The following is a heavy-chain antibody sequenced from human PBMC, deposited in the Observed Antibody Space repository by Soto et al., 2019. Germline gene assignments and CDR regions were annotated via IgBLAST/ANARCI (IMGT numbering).Heavy chain of an antibody. CDR1: GYSFTSYW. D-gene: IGHD1-26*01. CDR3: ARYAGATIDY. V-gene: IGHV5-51*01. Sequence: ETLSLTCTVSGYSFTSYWIGWVRQMPGKGLEWMGIIYPGDSDTRYSPSFQGQVTISADKSISTAYLQWSSLKASDTAMYYCARYAGATIDYWGQGTLVTVSS. J-gene: IGHJ4*02. CDR2: IYPGDSDT.